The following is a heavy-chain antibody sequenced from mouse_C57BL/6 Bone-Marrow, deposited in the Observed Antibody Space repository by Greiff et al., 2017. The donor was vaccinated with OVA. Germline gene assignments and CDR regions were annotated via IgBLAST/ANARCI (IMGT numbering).Heavy chain of an antibody. Sequence: VQLQESGAELARPGASVKLSCKASGYTFTSYGLSWVKQRTGQGLEWIGEIYPRSGNTYYNENFKGKATLAADKSSMTAYMEIRSLTAEDSAVYCGARWGPFVGYFDDWGQGTTLTVAS. V-gene: IGHV1-81*01. J-gene: IGHJ2*01. CDR2: IYPRSGNT. CDR3: ARWGPFVGYFDD. CDR1: GYTFTSYG. D-gene: IGHD3-3*01.